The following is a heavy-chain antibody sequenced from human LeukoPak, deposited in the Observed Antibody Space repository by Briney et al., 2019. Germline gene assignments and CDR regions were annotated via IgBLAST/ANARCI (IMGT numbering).Heavy chain of an antibody. D-gene: IGHD3-10*01. V-gene: IGHV4-34*01. CDR1: GGSFSGYY. J-gene: IGHJ4*02. Sequence: SETLSLTCAVYGGSFSGYYWGWIRQPPGKGLEWIGEINHSGSTNYNPSLKSRVTISVDTSKNQFSLKLSSVTAADTAVYYCASTLLNYYGSGSYYFDYWGQGTLVTVSS. CDR2: INHSGST. CDR3: ASTLLNYYGSGSYYFDY.